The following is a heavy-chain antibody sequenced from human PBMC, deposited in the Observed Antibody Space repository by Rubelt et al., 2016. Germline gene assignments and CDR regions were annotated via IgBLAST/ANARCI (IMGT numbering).Heavy chain of an antibody. D-gene: IGHD4-11*01. V-gene: IGHV3-66*02. CDR2: IYSGGST. J-gene: IGHJ3*02. CDR3: ARAGVTTADAFDI. CDR1: GFTVSSNY. Sequence: EVQLVESGGGLAQPGGSLRLSCAASGFTVSSNYMSWVRQAPGKGLEWVSVIYSGGSTYYADSVKGRFTISRDNSKNTLYLQMNSLRAEDTAVYYCARAGVTTADAFDIWGQGTMVTVSS.